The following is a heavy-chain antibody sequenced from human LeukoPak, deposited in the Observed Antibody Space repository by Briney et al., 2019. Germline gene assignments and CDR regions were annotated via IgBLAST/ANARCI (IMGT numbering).Heavy chain of an antibody. D-gene: IGHD3-9*01. CDR2: ISYDGSNK. CDR3: ARAGDVLRYFDWLLS. CDR1: GFTFSSYA. J-gene: IGHJ4*02. Sequence: GRSLRLSCAASGFTFSSYAMHWVRQAPGKGLEWVAVISYDGSNKYYADSVKGRFTISRDNSKNTLYLQMNSLRAEDTAVYYCARAGDVLRYFDWLLSRGQGTLVTVSS. V-gene: IGHV3-30*04.